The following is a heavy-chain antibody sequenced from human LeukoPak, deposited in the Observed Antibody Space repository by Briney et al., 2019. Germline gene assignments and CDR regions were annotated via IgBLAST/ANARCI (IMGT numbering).Heavy chain of an antibody. D-gene: IGHD2-2*01. V-gene: IGHV3-23*01. CDR1: GFTFSNYG. CDR3: AKRSRDCSSTSCYSDY. J-gene: IGHJ4*02. Sequence: PGGSLRLSCAASGFTFSNYGMSWVRQAPGKGLERVSAISGSGGSTYYADSVKGRFTISRDNSKNTLYLQMNSLRAEDTAVYYCAKRSRDCSSTSCYSDYWGQGTLVTVSS. CDR2: ISGSGGST.